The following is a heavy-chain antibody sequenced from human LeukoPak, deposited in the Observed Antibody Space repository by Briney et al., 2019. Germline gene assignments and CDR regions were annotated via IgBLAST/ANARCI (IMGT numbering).Heavy chain of an antibody. CDR1: GGSISSYY. D-gene: IGHD3-3*01. Sequence: SETLSLTCTVPGGSISSYYWSWIRQPAGKGLEWIGRIYTSGSTNYNPSLKSRVTMSVDTSKNQFSLKLSSVTAADTAVYYCARDMNGDFWTSDAFDIWGQGTMVTVSS. CDR2: IYTSGST. J-gene: IGHJ3*02. V-gene: IGHV4-4*07. CDR3: ARDMNGDFWTSDAFDI.